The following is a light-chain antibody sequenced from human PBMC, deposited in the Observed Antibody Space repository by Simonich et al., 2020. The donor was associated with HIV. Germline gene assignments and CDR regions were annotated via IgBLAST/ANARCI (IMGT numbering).Light chain of an antibody. V-gene: IGKV3-20*01. Sequence: IVMTQSPASLSVSTGERATLSCRPSQSISTDLAWYQQKPGQAPRLLIYGASSMITGIPDRFSGSGSGTDFTLTISRLEPEDFAVYYCQLYGTSPPRDTFGQGTKLEIK. J-gene: IGKJ2*01. CDR1: QSISTD. CDR2: GAS. CDR3: QLYGTSPPRDT.